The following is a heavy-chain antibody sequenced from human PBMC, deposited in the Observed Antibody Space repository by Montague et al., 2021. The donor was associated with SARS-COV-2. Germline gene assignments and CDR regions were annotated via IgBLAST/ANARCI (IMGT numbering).Heavy chain of an antibody. CDR3: ARESSGCFFRRSSRYGMDV. J-gene: IGHJ6*02. CDR1: GGSISSSNW. D-gene: IGHD6-19*01. CDR2: IYHSGSI. V-gene: IGHV4-4*02. Sequence: SETLSLTCAVSGGSISSSNWWSWVRQPPGKGLEWIGEIYHSGSINYNPSLKSRVTISVDKSKNQFSLKLSSVTAADTAVYYCARESSGCFFRRSSRYGMDVWGQGTTVTVSS.